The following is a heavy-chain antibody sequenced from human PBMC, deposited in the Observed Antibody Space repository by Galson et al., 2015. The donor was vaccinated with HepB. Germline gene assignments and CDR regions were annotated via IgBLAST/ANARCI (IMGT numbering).Heavy chain of an antibody. V-gene: IGHV3-30*03. CDR1: GFTFSSYG. Sequence: SLRLSCAASGFTFSSYGMHWVRQAPGKGLEWVAVISYDGSNKYYADSVKGRFTISRDNSKNTLYLQMNSLRAEDTAVYYCARDKGIYDSSGHDYWGQGTLVTVSS. CDR2: ISYDGSNK. CDR3: ARDKGIYDSSGHDY. J-gene: IGHJ4*02. D-gene: IGHD3-22*01.